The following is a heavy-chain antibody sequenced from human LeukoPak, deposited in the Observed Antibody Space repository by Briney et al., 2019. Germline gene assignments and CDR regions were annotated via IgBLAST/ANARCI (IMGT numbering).Heavy chain of an antibody. CDR2: LSASGGST. Sequence: GGSLRLSCVASGFNFGTYAMGWVRQAPGKGLEWVSALSASGGSTYYADSVRGRFTISRDSFKNTVYLQMNSLRVEDTAIYYCAKVRTYDSSGYYSHCFDYWGQGTLVTVSS. D-gene: IGHD3-22*01. J-gene: IGHJ4*02. CDR1: GFNFGTYA. CDR3: AKVRTYDSSGYYSHCFDY. V-gene: IGHV3-23*01.